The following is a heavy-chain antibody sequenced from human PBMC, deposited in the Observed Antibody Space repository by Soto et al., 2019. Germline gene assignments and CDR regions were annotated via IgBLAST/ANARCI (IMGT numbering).Heavy chain of an antibody. Sequence: GGSLRLSCAASGFTFSSYSMNWVRQAPGKGLEWVSYISSSSSTIYYADSVKGRFTISRDNAKNSLYLQMNSLRDEDTAVYYCAREGLCSSTSCYEYYYYGMDVWGQGTTVTVSS. CDR2: ISSSSSTI. V-gene: IGHV3-48*02. CDR3: AREGLCSSTSCYEYYYYGMDV. CDR1: GFTFSSYS. D-gene: IGHD2-2*01. J-gene: IGHJ6*02.